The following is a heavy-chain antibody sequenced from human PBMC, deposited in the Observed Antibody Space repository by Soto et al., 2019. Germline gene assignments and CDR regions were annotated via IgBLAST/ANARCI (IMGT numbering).Heavy chain of an antibody. CDR3: AREMGDGYHTDYYYYGMDV. D-gene: IGHD5-12*01. CDR2: ISYDGSNK. V-gene: IGHV3-30-3*01. CDR1: GFTFSSYA. J-gene: IGHJ6*02. Sequence: QVQLVESGGGVVQPGRSLRLSCAASGFTFSSYAMHWVRQAPGKGLEWVAVISYDGSNKYYADSVKGRFTISRDNSKNTLYLQMNSLRAEDTAVYYCAREMGDGYHTDYYYYGMDVWGQGTTVTVSS.